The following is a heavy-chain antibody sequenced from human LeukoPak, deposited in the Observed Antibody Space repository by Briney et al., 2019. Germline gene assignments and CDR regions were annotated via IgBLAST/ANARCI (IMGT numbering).Heavy chain of an antibody. D-gene: IGHD6-19*01. V-gene: IGHV6-1*01. J-gene: IGHJ5*02. CDR2: TYYRSKLYN. CDR3: AREIFRLNQWLVHGKPNWFDP. Sequence: SQTLSLTCAISGDIVSSNSAAWNWIRQSPSRGLEWPGRTYYRSKLYNDYAVSVKSRITINPDTSKNQFSLQLNSVTPEDTAVYYCAREIFRLNQWLVHGKPNWFDPWGQGTLVTVSS. CDR1: GDIVSSNSAA.